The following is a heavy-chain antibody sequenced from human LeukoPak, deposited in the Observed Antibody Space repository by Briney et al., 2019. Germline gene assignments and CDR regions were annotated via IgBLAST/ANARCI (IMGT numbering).Heavy chain of an antibody. D-gene: IGHD1-26*01. CDR3: ARVWTDSGSYYDDRGAFDY. Sequence: PSETLSLTCTVSGYSISSGYYWGWIRQPPGKGLEWIGSVYHSGSTYYNPSLKSRVTISVDTSKNQISLKLSSVTAADTALYYCARVWTDSGSYYDDRGAFDYWGQGTLVTVSS. V-gene: IGHV4-38-2*02. CDR2: VYHSGST. CDR1: GYSISSGYY. J-gene: IGHJ4*02.